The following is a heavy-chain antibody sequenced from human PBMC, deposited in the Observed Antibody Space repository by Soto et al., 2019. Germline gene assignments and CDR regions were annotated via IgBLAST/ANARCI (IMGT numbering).Heavy chain of an antibody. J-gene: IGHJ4*02. V-gene: IGHV4-59*13. CDR2: VYNSGST. Sequence: SETLFLTCTVSGGSISSNYWTWIRQPPGKGLEWIGYVYNSGSTNYNPSLKSRVTISEDTSKSQFSLKVNSMTAADTAVYYCAGYRREAVAGYTLDNWGQGILVTVSS. CDR1: GGSISSNY. CDR3: AGYRREAVAGYTLDN. D-gene: IGHD6-13*01.